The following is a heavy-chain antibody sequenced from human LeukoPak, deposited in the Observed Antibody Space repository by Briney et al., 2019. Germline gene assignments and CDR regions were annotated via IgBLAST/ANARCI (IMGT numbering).Heavy chain of an antibody. J-gene: IGHJ4*02. D-gene: IGHD5-18*01. Sequence: GGSLRLSCAASGFTFDDYAMHWVRQAPGKGLEWVSGISWNSGSIGYAGSVKGRFTISRDNSKNTLYLQMNSLRVEDTAVYYCASYLSRHTAMVSPFDYWGQGTLVTVSS. CDR3: ASYLSRHTAMVSPFDY. V-gene: IGHV3-9*01. CDR2: ISWNSGSI. CDR1: GFTFDDYA.